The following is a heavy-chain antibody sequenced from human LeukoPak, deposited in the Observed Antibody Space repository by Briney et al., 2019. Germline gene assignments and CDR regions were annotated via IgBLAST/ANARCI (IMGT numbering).Heavy chain of an antibody. J-gene: IGHJ6*03. CDR2: IIPIFGTA. D-gene: IGHD6-13*01. V-gene: IGHV1-69*05. CDR3: ARDSSRGLYYYYYMHV. CDR1: GGTFSSYA. Sequence: GSSVKVSCKASGGTFSSYAISWVRQAPGQGLEWMGGIIPIFGTANYAQKFQGRVTITTDESTSTAYMELSSLRSEDTAVYYCARDSSRGLYYYYYMHVCGKGTTVTVSS.